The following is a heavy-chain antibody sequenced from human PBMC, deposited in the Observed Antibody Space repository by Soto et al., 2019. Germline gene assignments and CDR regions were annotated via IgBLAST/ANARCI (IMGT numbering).Heavy chain of an antibody. V-gene: IGHV4-4*07. Sequence: QVHLQESGPGLVKPSGTLSLICTVSGNSMFNYYWSWIRQPAGKGLEWIGLVDTDGTAIYDPSLKSRVTMSVYMSKHQFPQNVQYVTAADTAVYYCAKGGFVDCDYMHHVMDVWGQGATVSVSP. CDR3: AKGGFVDCDYMHHVMDV. CDR1: GNSMFNYY. J-gene: IGHJ6*01. D-gene: IGHD3-9*01. CDR2: VDTDGTA.